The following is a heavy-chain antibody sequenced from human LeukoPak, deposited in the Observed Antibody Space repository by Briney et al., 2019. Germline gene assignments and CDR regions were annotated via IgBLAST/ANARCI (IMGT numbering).Heavy chain of an antibody. D-gene: IGHD2-21*02. CDR3: ARYCSGGCYSGVDF. Sequence: GGSLRLSCAASGFTFSSYAMTWVRQAPGKGLEWVSTIRTTDTYYAESVKGRFTISRDNSKNTLYLQLNSLRAEATAVYFCARYCSGGCYSGVDFWGQGTLVTVSS. V-gene: IGHV3-23*01. J-gene: IGHJ4*02. CDR2: IRTTDT. CDR1: GFTFSSYA.